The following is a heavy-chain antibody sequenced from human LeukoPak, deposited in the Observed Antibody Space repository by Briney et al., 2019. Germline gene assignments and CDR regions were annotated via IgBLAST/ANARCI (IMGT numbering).Heavy chain of an antibody. CDR1: GFTFSSNY. Sequence: GGSLRLSCAASGFTFSSNYMSWVRQAPGKGLEWVSVIYSGGSTYYADSVKGRFTTSRDNSKNTLYLQMNSLRAEDTAVYYCARDPLGSTIGSGWYGPFDAFDIWGQGTMVTVSS. CDR2: IYSGGST. CDR3: ARDPLGSTIGSGWYGPFDAFDI. D-gene: IGHD6-19*01. V-gene: IGHV3-53*01. J-gene: IGHJ3*02.